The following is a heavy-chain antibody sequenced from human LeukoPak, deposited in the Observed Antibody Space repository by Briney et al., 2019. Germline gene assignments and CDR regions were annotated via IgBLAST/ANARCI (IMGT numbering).Heavy chain of an antibody. D-gene: IGHD2-15*01. CDR2: ISAYNGNT. CDR1: GYTFTSYG. V-gene: IGHV1-18*01. J-gene: IGHJ5*02. CDR3: ARDHLVVAATFREYNWFDP. Sequence: GGSVKVSCKASGYTFTSYGISWVRQAPGQGLEWMGWISAYNGNTNYAQKLQGRVTMTTDTSTSTAYMELRSLRSDDTAVYYCARDHLVVAATFREYNWFDPWGQGTLVTVSS.